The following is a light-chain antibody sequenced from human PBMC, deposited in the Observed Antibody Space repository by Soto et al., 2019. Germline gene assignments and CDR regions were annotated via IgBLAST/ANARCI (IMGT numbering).Light chain of an antibody. CDR2: KAS. V-gene: IGKV1-5*03. Sequence: DIQMTQSPSTLSASVGDRVTITCRASQSISSWLAWYQQKPGKAPTLLIYKASTLDSGLLSRFSGSGSGTELTLTISSRQPDDFATYYCQQYKSHPWTFGQGTKVEIK. CDR3: QQYKSHPWT. J-gene: IGKJ1*01. CDR1: QSISSW.